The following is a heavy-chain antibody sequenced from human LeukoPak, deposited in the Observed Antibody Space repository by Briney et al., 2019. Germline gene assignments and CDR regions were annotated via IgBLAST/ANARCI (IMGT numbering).Heavy chain of an antibody. CDR3: ARRGITMVRGPHAYFDY. Sequence: SETLSPTCAVYGGSFSGYYWSWIRQPPGKGLEWIGEINHSGSTNYNPSLKSRVTISVDTSKNQFSLKLSSVTAADTAVYYCARRGITMVRGPHAYFDYWGQGTLVTVSS. D-gene: IGHD3-10*01. CDR1: GGSFSGYY. V-gene: IGHV4-34*01. CDR2: INHSGST. J-gene: IGHJ4*02.